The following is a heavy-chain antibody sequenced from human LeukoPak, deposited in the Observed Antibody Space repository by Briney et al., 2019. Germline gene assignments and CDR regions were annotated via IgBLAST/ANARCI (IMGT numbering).Heavy chain of an antibody. CDR2: IYHSGST. Sequence: HPSETLSLTCTVSGYSISSGYYWGWIRQPPGKGLEWIGSIYHSGSTYYNPSLKSRVTISVDTSKNQFSLKLSSVTAADTAVYYCARDHSSGSRPYYFDYWGQGTLVTVSS. J-gene: IGHJ4*02. D-gene: IGHD5-18*01. V-gene: IGHV4-38-2*02. CDR1: GYSISSGYY. CDR3: ARDHSSGSRPYYFDY.